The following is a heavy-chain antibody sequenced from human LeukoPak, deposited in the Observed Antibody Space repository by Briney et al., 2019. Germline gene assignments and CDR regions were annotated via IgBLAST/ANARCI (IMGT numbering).Heavy chain of an antibody. D-gene: IGHD3-22*01. CDR1: GYTFTGYY. V-gene: IGHV1-2*02. Sequence: ASVKVSCKASGYTFTGYYMHWVRQAPGQGLEWMGWINPNSGGTNYAQKFQGRVTMTRDTSISTAYMELSRLRSDDTAVYYCAREIVKGYYYDSSGYYYGDYWGQGTLVTVSS. J-gene: IGHJ4*02. CDR2: INPNSGGT. CDR3: AREIVKGYYYDSSGYYYGDY.